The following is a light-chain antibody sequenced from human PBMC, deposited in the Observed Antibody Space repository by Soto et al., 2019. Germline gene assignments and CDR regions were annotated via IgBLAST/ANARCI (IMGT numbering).Light chain of an antibody. Sequence: QSVLAQPPSASGSPGQSVTISCSGTSNDVGGYDSVSWYQHHPGKVPKLIIFDVDKWPSGVPDRFSGFKSGNTASLAVSGLRAEDEADYYCSSYAGSNTFVFGTGTKVTVL. CDR3: SSYAGSNTFV. CDR2: DVD. CDR1: SNDVGGYDS. V-gene: IGLV2-8*01. J-gene: IGLJ1*01.